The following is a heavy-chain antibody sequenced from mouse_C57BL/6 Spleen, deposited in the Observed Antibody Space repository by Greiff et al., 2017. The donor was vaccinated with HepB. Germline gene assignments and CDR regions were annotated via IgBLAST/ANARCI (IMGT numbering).Heavy chain of an antibody. Sequence: EVKLMESGGGLVKPGGSLKLSCAASGFTFSDYGMHWVRQAPEKGLEWVAYISSGSSTIYYADTVKGRFTISRDNAKNTLFLQMTSLRSEDTAMYYCARGEDYDGVYYFDYWGQGTTLTVSS. J-gene: IGHJ2*01. CDR2: ISSGSSTI. V-gene: IGHV5-17*01. CDR3: ARGEDYDGVYYFDY. CDR1: GFTFSDYG. D-gene: IGHD2-4*01.